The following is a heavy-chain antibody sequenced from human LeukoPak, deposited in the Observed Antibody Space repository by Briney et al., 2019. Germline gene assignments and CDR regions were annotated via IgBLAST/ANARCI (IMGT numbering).Heavy chain of an antibody. V-gene: IGHV3-7*03. J-gene: IGHJ4*02. CDR2: IKQDGSKK. CDR3: ATPLDYYDTSGYHQGGD. Sequence: GGSLRLSCVVSGFIFDNYAMSWVRQAPGKGLEWVANIKQDGSKKNYVDSVKGRFTISRDNAKNSLYLQMNSLRAEDTAVYYCATPLDYYDTSGYHQGGDWGQGTLVTVSS. CDR1: GFIFDNYA. D-gene: IGHD3-22*01.